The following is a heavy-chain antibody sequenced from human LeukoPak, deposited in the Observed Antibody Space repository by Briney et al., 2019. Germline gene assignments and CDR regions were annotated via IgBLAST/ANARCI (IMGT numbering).Heavy chain of an antibody. CDR1: GYSFTSYW. V-gene: IGHV5-51*01. CDR3: ARSHKQYYDFWSGYPRI. J-gene: IGHJ3*02. Sequence: GESLKISCKGSGYSFTSYWIGWVRQMPGKGLEWVGIIYPGDSDTRYSPSFQGQVTISADKSISTAYLQWSSLKASDTAMYYCARSHKQYYDFWSGYPRIWGQGTMVTVSS. D-gene: IGHD3-3*01. CDR2: IYPGDSDT.